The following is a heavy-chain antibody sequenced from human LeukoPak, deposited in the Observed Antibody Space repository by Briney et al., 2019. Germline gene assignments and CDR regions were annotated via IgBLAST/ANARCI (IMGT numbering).Heavy chain of an antibody. CDR3: ANPWGSGWYFDL. Sequence: GGSLRLSCAASGFTVSSNYVMSWVRQAPGKGLEWVSLISGSGDTSYYADSVKGRFTISRDNSRNTLYLQMNSLRAEDTAIYHCANPWGSGWYFDLWGRGTLVTVSS. D-gene: IGHD7-27*01. CDR2: ISGSGDTS. CDR1: GFTVSSNYV. J-gene: IGHJ2*01. V-gene: IGHV3-23*01.